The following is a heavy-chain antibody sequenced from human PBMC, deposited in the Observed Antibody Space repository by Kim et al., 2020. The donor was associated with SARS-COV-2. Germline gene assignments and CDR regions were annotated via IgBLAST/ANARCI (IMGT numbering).Heavy chain of an antibody. J-gene: IGHJ3*02. Sequence: GGSLRLSCAASGFTVSSNYMSWVRQAPGKGLEWVSVIYSGGSTYYADSVKGRFTISRDNSKNTLYLQMNSLRAEDTAVYYCARDLGYSSGWYEGAFDIWGQGTMVTVSS. CDR1: GFTVSSNY. CDR3: ARDLGYSSGWYEGAFDI. D-gene: IGHD6-19*01. V-gene: IGHV3-66*01. CDR2: IYSGGST.